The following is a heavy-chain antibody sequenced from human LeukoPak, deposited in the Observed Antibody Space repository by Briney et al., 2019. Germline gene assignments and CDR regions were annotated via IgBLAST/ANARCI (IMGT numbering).Heavy chain of an antibody. Sequence: SETLSLTCSVSGGSISSYYWSWIRQSPGKGLEWIGYIYYTERNYNPSLKSRVIISLDTSKNQFSLELSSVTAADTAVYYCARSLEVEVAASWLDPWGQGTLVTDSS. V-gene: IGHV4-59*01. D-gene: IGHD2-15*01. CDR1: GGSISSYY. CDR3: ARSLEVEVAASWLDP. J-gene: IGHJ5*02. CDR2: IYYTER.